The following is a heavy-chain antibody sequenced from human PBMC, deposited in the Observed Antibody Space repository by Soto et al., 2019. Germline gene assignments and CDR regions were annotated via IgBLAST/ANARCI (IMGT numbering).Heavy chain of an antibody. Sequence: GGSLRLCCAASGFTFSSYAMSWVRQAPGKGLEWVSAISGSGGSTYYADSVKGRFTISRDNSKNTLYLQMNSLRAEDTAVYYCAKVTLYYGSGSYSDYWGQGTLVTVSS. D-gene: IGHD3-10*01. CDR2: ISGSGGST. CDR3: AKVTLYYGSGSYSDY. V-gene: IGHV3-23*01. J-gene: IGHJ4*02. CDR1: GFTFSSYA.